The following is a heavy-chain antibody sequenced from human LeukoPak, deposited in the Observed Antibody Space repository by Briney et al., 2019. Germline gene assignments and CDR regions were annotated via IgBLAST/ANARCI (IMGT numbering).Heavy chain of an antibody. J-gene: IGHJ4*02. CDR3: ARDGSGSYYATYYFDY. D-gene: IGHD3-10*01. V-gene: IGHV4-59*01. CDR1: GGSISSYY. Sequence: PSETLSLTCTVSGGSISSYYWSWIRQPPGKGLEWIGYIYYSGSTNYNPSLKSRVTISVDTSKNQFSLKLSSVTAADTAVYYCARDGSGSYYATYYFDYWGQGTLVTVSS. CDR2: IYYSGST.